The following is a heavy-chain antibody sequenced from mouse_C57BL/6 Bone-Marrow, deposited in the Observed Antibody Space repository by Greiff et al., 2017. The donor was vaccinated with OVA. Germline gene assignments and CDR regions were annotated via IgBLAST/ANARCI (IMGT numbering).Heavy chain of an antibody. J-gene: IGHJ3*01. CDR1: GYAFSSSW. D-gene: IGHD2-3*01. CDR2: IYPGDGDT. CDR3: ARGRVLYDSLAY. V-gene: IGHV1-82*01. Sequence: VMLVESGPELVKPGASVKISCKASGYAFSSSWMNWVKQRPGKGLEWIGRIYPGDGDTNYNGKFKGKATLTADKSSSTAYMQLSSLTSEDSAVYFCARGRVLYDSLAYWGQGTLVTVSA.